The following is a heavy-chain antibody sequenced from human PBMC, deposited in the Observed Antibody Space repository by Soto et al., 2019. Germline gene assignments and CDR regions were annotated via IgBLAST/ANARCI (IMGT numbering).Heavy chain of an antibody. Sequence: TLSLTCPVSGVSISSGGYSWSWIRQPPGKGLEWIGYIYHSGSTYYNPSLKSRVTISVDRSKNQFYLKLSSVTAADTAVYYCARDRFGTFDYWGQGTLVTVYS. CDR1: GVSISSGGYS. CDR2: IYHSGST. J-gene: IGHJ4*02. D-gene: IGHD1-1*01. V-gene: IGHV4-30-2*01. CDR3: ARDRFGTFDY.